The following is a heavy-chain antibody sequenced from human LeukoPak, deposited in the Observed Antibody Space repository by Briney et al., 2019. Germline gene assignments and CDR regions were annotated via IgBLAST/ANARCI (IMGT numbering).Heavy chain of an antibody. Sequence: GRSLRLSCAASGSTFDDYAMHWVRQAPGKGLEWVSGISWNSGSIGYADSVKGRFTISRDNAKNSLYLQMNSLRAEDTALYYCAKALQKGHLYNWFDPWGQGTLVTVSS. J-gene: IGHJ5*02. D-gene: IGHD3-3*02. CDR3: AKALQKGHLYNWFDP. V-gene: IGHV3-9*01. CDR1: GSTFDDYA. CDR2: ISWNSGSI.